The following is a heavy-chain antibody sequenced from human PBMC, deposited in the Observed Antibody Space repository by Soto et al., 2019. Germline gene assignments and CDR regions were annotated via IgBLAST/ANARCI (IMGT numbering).Heavy chain of an antibody. V-gene: IGHV1-69*13. D-gene: IGHD2-2*01. Sequence: GPPVKVSCKASGGTFSSYAISWVRQAPGQGLEWMGGIIPIFGTANYAQKFQGRVTITADESTSTAYMELSSLRSEDTAVYYCARDLDIVVVPAASNTQNWFDPWGQGTLVTVSS. CDR2: IIPIFGTA. CDR3: ARDLDIVVVPAASNTQNWFDP. CDR1: GGTFSSYA. J-gene: IGHJ5*02.